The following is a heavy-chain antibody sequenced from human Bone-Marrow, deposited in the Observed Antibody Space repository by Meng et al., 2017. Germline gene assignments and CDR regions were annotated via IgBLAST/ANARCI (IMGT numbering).Heavy chain of an antibody. CDR3: AREGDYYDSSGYYSDAFDI. CDR2: ISTVGYNI. J-gene: IGHJ3*02. CDR1: GFTFDDYG. D-gene: IGHD3-22*01. V-gene: IGHV3-48*03. Sequence: GGSLRLSCAASGFTFDDYGMNWVRQAPGMGLEWVSYISTVGYNIFYADSVKGRFTISRDNAKNSLYLQMNSLKVEDTAVYYCAREGDYYDSSGYYSDAFDIWGQGTMVTVSS.